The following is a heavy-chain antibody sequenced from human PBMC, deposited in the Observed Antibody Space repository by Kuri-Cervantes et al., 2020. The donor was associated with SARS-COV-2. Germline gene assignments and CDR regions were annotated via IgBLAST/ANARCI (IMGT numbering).Heavy chain of an antibody. CDR2: ISSSSSTI. CDR3: ARDLSSGLWAFDY. J-gene: IGHJ4*02. V-gene: IGHV3-48*01. Sequence: GESLKISCAASGFTVSSYSMNWVRQALGKGLEWVSYISSSSSTIYYADSVKGRFTISRDNAKNSLYLQMNSLRAEDTAVYYCARDLSSGLWAFDYWGQGTLVTVSS. D-gene: IGHD5-18*01. CDR1: GFTVSSYS.